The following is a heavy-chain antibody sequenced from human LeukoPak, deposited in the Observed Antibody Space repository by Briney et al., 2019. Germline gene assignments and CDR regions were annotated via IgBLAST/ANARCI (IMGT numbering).Heavy chain of an antibody. D-gene: IGHD3-22*01. CDR3: ARGGGSSGYYCDY. CDR2: INHSGST. Sequence: SETLSLTCAVYGGSFSGYYWSWIRQPPGKGLEWIGEINHSGSTNYNPSLKSRVTISVDTSKNQFSLKLSSVTAADTAVYYCARGGGSSGYYCDYWDQGTLVTVSS. V-gene: IGHV4-34*01. CDR1: GGSFSGYY. J-gene: IGHJ4*02.